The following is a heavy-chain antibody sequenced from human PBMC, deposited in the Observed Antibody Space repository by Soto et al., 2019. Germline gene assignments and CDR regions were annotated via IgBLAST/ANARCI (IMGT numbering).Heavy chain of an antibody. J-gene: IGHJ6*02. D-gene: IGHD5-18*01. CDR3: ARAPDTAMVSTSYYYYYGMDV. CDR2: ISYDGSNK. CDR1: GFTFSSYG. Sequence: QVQLVESGGGVVQPGRSLRLSCAASGFTFSSYGMHWVRQAPGKGLEWVAVISYDGSNKYYADSVKGRFTISRDNSKNTLYLQMNSLRAEDTAVYYCARAPDTAMVSTSYYYYYGMDVWGQGTTVTVSS. V-gene: IGHV3-30*03.